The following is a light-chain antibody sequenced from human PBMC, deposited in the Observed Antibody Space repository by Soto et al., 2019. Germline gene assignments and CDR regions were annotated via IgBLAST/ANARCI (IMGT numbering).Light chain of an antibody. V-gene: IGLV2-14*01. Sequence: QSALNQPASVSGSPGQAITISCTGTSSDVGGYNYVSWYQQHPGKAPRLMIYDVSNRPSGVSNRFSGSKSGNTASLTISGLQAEDEADYYCSSYTSSSTVVFSGGTKVTVL. J-gene: IGLJ2*01. CDR1: SSDVGGYNY. CDR3: SSYTSSSTVV. CDR2: DVS.